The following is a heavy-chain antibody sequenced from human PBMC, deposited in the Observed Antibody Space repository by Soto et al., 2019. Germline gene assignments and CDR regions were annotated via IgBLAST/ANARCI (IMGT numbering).Heavy chain of an antibody. J-gene: IGHJ3*02. CDR3: ARDEGYYDSSALHAFDI. CDR1: GFTFSSYW. D-gene: IGHD3-22*01. CDR2: INSDGSST. Sequence: PGGSLRLSCAASGFTFSSYWMHWVRQAPGKGLVWVSRINSDGSSTSYADSVKGRFTISRDNAKNTLYLQMNSLRAEDTAVYYCARDEGYYDSSALHAFDIWGQGTMVTDSS. V-gene: IGHV3-74*01.